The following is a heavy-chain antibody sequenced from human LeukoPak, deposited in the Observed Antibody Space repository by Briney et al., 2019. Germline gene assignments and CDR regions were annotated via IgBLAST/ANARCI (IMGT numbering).Heavy chain of an antibody. CDR3: ARDISQDV. D-gene: IGHD1-14*01. V-gene: IGHV3-23*01. Sequence: TGGSLRLSCAASGFTFSSYAMTWVRQAPGKGLEWVSGISGSGGSTYYTDSVKGRFTISRDNSKNMLYLQMNSLRAEDTAVYYCARDISQDVWGQGTTVTVSS. CDR1: GFTFSSYA. J-gene: IGHJ6*02. CDR2: ISGSGGST.